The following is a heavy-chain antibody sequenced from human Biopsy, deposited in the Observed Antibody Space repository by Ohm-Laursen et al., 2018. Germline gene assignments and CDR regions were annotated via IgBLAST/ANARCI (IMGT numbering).Heavy chain of an antibody. Sequence: ETLSLTCTVSGGSIGSYYWSWIRQPPGKGLQWIGYVYYTGSTDYNPSLQSRVTISVDTSKNHFSLRLRSVTPADTAIYYCARDRGYYSDRTVPGYFDLWGRGTLVTVSS. CDR3: ARDRGYYSDRTVPGYFDL. CDR2: VYYTGST. D-gene: IGHD3-22*01. CDR1: GGSIGSYY. V-gene: IGHV4-59*01. J-gene: IGHJ2*01.